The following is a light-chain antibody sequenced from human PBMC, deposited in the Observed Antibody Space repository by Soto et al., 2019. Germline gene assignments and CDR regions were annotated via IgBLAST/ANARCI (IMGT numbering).Light chain of an antibody. CDR2: EVS. V-gene: IGLV2-14*01. CDR1: SSDIGGYNH. Sequence: QSALTQPASVAGSPGQSITISCTGSSSDIGGYNHVSWYQQHAGTAPKLMIYEVSYLPSGVSSRFSGSKSGNTASLTISGLQTEDEADYYCSSYASGTTPVVFGGGTKVTVL. J-gene: IGLJ2*01. CDR3: SSYASGTTPVV.